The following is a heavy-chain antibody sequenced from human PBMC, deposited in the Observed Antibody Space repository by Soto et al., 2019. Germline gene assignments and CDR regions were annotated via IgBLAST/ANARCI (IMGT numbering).Heavy chain of an antibody. J-gene: IGHJ4*02. V-gene: IGHV1-18*04. Sequence: ASVKVSCKASGYTFTGYDLPWVRPAPGQGLEWMGWINPNNGDTNYAQKFQGRVTMTTDTSTSTAYMELRSLRSDDPAVYYCARGALVMNFDHCRPGPLVTVSS. CDR1: GYTFTGYD. D-gene: IGHD2-21*01. CDR3: ARGALVMNFDH. CDR2: INPNNGDT.